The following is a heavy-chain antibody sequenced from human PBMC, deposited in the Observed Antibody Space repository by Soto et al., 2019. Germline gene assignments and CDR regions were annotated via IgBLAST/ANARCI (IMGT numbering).Heavy chain of an antibody. J-gene: IGHJ4*02. CDR2: ISRGGSNK. V-gene: IGHV3-30*04. CDR3: ARSRNSAVADSFDF. CDR1: GFTFSRYA. Sequence: QVQVVESGGGVVQPGRSLRLSCAASGFTFSRYAIHWVRQAPGKGLEWVAVISRGGSNKYYVDSVKGRFTISRDNSKNTLYLQMNSLRDEDTAVYYCARSRNSAVADSFDFWGQGTLVTVSS. D-gene: IGHD3-10*01.